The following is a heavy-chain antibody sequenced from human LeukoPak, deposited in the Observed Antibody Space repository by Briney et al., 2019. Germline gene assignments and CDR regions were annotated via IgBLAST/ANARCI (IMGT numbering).Heavy chain of an antibody. J-gene: IGHJ4*02. CDR2: IRSKAYGGTT. CDR1: GFTFGDYA. Sequence: PGGSLRLSCTASGFTFGDYAMTWFRQAPGKGLEWVGFIRSKAYGGTTEYAASVKGRFTISRDDSKSIAYLQMNSLKTEDTAVYYCTRAHYYTSSGYVYWYYFDYWGQGTLVTVSS. V-gene: IGHV3-49*03. D-gene: IGHD3-22*01. CDR3: TRAHYYTSSGYVYWYYFDY.